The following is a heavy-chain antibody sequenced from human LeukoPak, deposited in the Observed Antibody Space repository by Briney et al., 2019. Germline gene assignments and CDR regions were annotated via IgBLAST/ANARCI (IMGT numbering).Heavy chain of an antibody. CDR3: ARHLYLSSQLGY. D-gene: IGHD2-8*01. CDR2: IYTSGST. CDR1: GGPISSYY. Sequence: PSETLSLTCTVSGGPISSYYWSWIRQPPGKGLEWIGYIYTSGSTNYNPSLKSRVTISVDTSKNQVSLRLSSVTAADTAVYYCARHLYLSSQLGYWGQGTLVTVSS. V-gene: IGHV4-4*09. J-gene: IGHJ4*02.